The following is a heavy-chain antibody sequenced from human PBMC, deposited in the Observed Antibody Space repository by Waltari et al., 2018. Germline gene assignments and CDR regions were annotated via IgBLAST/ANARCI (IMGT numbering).Heavy chain of an antibody. Sequence: EVQLVESGGGLVQPGRSLRLSCTASGFTFVAYAMSWFRQAPGSGLEWIGFIRSKAYGGTTEYAASVKGRFTISRDDSKSIAYLQMNSLKTEDTAVYYCTGYLTYYDCWSGYPFDYWGQGTLVTVSS. D-gene: IGHD3-3*01. CDR1: GFTFVAYA. V-gene: IGHV3-49*03. CDR3: TGYLTYYDCWSGYPFDY. J-gene: IGHJ4*02. CDR2: IRSKAYGGTT.